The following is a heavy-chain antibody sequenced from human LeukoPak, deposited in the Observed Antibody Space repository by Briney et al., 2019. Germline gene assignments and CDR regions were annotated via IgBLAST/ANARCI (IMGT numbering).Heavy chain of an antibody. Sequence: GGSLRLSCAASGFTFSSYSMNWVRQAPGKGLEWVSYISSSSSTIYYADSVKGRFTISRDNAKNSLYLQMNSLRDEDTAVYYCARGTYDRGAPGTDYFDYWGQGTLVTVSS. D-gene: IGHD3-9*01. V-gene: IGHV3-48*02. CDR3: ARGTYDRGAPGTDYFDY. CDR1: GFTFSSYS. CDR2: ISSSSSTI. J-gene: IGHJ4*02.